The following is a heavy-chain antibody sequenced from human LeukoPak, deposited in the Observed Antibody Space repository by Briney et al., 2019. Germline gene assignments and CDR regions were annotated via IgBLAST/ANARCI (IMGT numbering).Heavy chain of an antibody. J-gene: IGHJ6*03. CDR1: VYTFNTYG. D-gene: IGHD1-26*01. CDR3: ARDRYSGSYYKDV. CDR2: ISDYNGNT. Sequence: ASVNVSFKSSVYTFNTYGISWVRQAPGQGLEWMGWISDYNGNTRYAQNFQGRVTMTTDTSTSTAYMDLRSLRSDDTAVYYCARDRYSGSYYKDVWGKGTTVTVSS. V-gene: IGHV1-18*01.